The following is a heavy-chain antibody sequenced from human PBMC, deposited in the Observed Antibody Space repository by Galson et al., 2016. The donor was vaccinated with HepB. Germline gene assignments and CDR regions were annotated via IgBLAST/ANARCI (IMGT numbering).Heavy chain of an antibody. V-gene: IGHV4-39*01. CDR1: GGSISSSSYY. CDR3: ARRFRYTYGPPYGMDV. J-gene: IGHJ6*02. Sequence: LSLTCTVSGGSISSSSYYWGWIRQPPGKGLEWIGSIYYSGSTYYNPSLQSRVTISVDTSKNQCSLKISSVTAADTAVYYCARRFRYTYGPPYGMDVWGQGTTVTVSS. CDR2: IYYSGST. D-gene: IGHD5-18*01.